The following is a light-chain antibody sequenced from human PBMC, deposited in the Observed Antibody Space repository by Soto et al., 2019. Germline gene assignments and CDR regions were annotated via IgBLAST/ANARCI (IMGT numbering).Light chain of an antibody. CDR2: EGS. V-gene: IGLV2-23*01. Sequence: QSVLTQPASVSGSPGQSITISCTGTSSDVGTYNLVSWYQQHPGKAPKLIIYEGSKRPSGVSNRFSASKSGNTASLTISGLLADDEADYYCCSYAGKSTYVVIGGGTKLTVL. CDR3: CSYAGKSTYVV. CDR1: SSDVGTYNL. J-gene: IGLJ2*01.